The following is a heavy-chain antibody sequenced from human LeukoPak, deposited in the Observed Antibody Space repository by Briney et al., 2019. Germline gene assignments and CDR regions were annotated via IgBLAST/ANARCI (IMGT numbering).Heavy chain of an antibody. CDR2: ISSSSSYI. D-gene: IGHD2-2*01. J-gene: IGHJ4*02. CDR3: ARDIVVVPAAGIDY. CDR1: GFTFSSYS. V-gene: IGHV3-21*01. Sequence: GGSLRLSCAASGFTFSSYSMNWVRQAPGKGLEWVSSISSSSSYIYYADSVKGRFTISRDNAKNSLYLQMSSLRAEDTAVYYCARDIVVVPAAGIDYWGQGTLVTVSS.